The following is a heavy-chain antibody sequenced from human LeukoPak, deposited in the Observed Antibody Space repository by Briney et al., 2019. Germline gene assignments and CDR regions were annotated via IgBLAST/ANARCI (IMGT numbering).Heavy chain of an antibody. CDR2: INHSGST. V-gene: IGHV4-34*01. D-gene: IGHD3-10*01. CDR1: GGSFSGYY. Sequence: KPSETLSLTCAVYGGSFSGYYWSWIRQPPGKGLEWIGEINHSGSTNYNPSLKSRVTISVDTSKNQFSLKLSSVTAADTAVYYCAGGPYYYGSGSYWDYWGQGTLVTVSS. J-gene: IGHJ4*02. CDR3: AGGPYYYGSGSYWDY.